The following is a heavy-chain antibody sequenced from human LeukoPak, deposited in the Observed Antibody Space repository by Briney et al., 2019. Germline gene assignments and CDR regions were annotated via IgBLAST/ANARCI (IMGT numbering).Heavy chain of an antibody. D-gene: IGHD3-22*01. CDR1: GFTFATYW. J-gene: IGHJ3*02. CDR2: IKHDGRER. CDR3: ARDPGRGYDI. V-gene: IGHV3-7*01. Sequence: GGSLRLSCAAPGFTFATYWMAWVRQAPGKGLEWVAVIKHDGRERKSVDSVKGRFTVSRDNAKNSLYLQMNSLSAEDTAVYYCARDPGRGYDIWGQGTMVTVSS.